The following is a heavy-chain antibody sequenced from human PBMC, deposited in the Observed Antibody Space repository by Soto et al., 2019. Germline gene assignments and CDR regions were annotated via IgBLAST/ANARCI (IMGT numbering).Heavy chain of an antibody. CDR2: IWYDGSNK. CDR1: GFTFSSYG. J-gene: IGHJ3*02. CDR3: ARGGYYDFWSGYKPRDAFDI. D-gene: IGHD3-3*01. V-gene: IGHV3-33*01. Sequence: GALRVTCAASGFTFSSYGMHWVRQAPGKGLEWVAVIWYDGSNKYYADSVKGRFTISRDNSKNTLYLQMNSLRAEDTAVYYCARGGYYDFWSGYKPRDAFDIWGQGTMVTVSS.